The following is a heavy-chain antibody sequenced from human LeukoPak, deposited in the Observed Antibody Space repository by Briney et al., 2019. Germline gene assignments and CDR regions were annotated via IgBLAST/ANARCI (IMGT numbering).Heavy chain of an antibody. D-gene: IGHD2-8*01. J-gene: IGHJ6*02. CDR1: GYSFTSYW. CDR2: IYPGDSDT. CDR3: ARGGYCTNGVCHHPLQYYYYALDV. V-gene: IGHV5-51*01. Sequence: GESLKISCKGSGYSFTSYWIGWVRQMPGKGLEWMGIIYPGDSDTRYSPSFQGQVTISADKSISTAYLQWSSLRASDTAMYYCARGGYCTNGVCHHPLQYYYYALDVWGQGTTVTVSS.